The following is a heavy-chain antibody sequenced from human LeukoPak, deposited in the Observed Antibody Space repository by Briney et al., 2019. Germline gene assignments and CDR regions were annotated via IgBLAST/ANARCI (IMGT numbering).Heavy chain of an antibody. D-gene: IGHD3-3*01. Sequence: SETLSLTCDVSGGSISSSNWWSWVRQPPGKGLEWIGEIYHSGSTNYNPSLKSRVTISVDTSKNQFSLKLSSVTAADTAVYYCARRRVLRFLGAAFDIWGQGTMVTVSS. CDR3: ARRRVLRFLGAAFDI. CDR1: GGSISSSNW. V-gene: IGHV4-4*02. J-gene: IGHJ3*02. CDR2: IYHSGST.